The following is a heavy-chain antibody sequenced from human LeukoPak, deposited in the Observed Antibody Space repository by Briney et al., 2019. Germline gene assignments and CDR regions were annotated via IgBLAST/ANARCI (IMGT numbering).Heavy chain of an antibody. Sequence: GGSLRLSCAASGFTFSSFGMHWVRQAPGKGLEWVAVISYDGSNKYYADSVKGRFTISRDNSKNTLYLQMNSLRAEDTAVYYCAPVTTVADYWGQGTLVTVSS. CDR3: APVTTVADY. CDR1: GFTFSSFG. J-gene: IGHJ4*02. CDR2: ISYDGSNK. D-gene: IGHD4-23*01. V-gene: IGHV3-30*03.